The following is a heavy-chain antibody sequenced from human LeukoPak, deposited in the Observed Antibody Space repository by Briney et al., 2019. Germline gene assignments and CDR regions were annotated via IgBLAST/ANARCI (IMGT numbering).Heavy chain of an antibody. J-gene: IGHJ5*02. CDR2: IKQDGSEK. CDR3: VRVLSGSWDWFDP. V-gene: IGHV3-7*01. D-gene: IGHD3-22*01. CDR1: GFTFSNYW. Sequence: SGGSLRLSCAASGFTFSNYWMSWVRQAPGKGLEWVANIKQDGSEKNYVDSVKGRFTISRDNAKNTVYLQMNSLRAEDTALYHCVRVLSGSWDWFDPWGQGTLVTVSS.